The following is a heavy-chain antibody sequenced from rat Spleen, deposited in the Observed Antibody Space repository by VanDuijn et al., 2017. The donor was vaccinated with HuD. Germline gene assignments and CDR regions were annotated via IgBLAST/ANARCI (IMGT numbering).Heavy chain of an antibody. D-gene: IGHD4-3*01. CDR2: LSYDGIST. J-gene: IGHJ3*01. Sequence: EVQLVESGGGLVQPGRSLKLSCEVSGFTFNNYDMAWIRQAPTKGLEWVATLSYDGISTYYRDSVRGRFTISSDNAKTTLSLQMDSLRSGDTATYYCVRQDTSGYSNWFTYWGQGTLVTVSS. CDR3: VRQDTSGYSNWFTY. V-gene: IGHV5-29*01. CDR1: GFTFNNYD.